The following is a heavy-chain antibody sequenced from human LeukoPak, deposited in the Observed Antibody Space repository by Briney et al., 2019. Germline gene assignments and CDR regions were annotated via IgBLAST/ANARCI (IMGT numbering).Heavy chain of an antibody. V-gene: IGHV1-18*04. CDR3: AKVQLKPQWLRESWGLDY. Sequence: ASVKVCCKASGYTFTSYGISWVRQAPGQGLEWMGWSSAYNGNTNYAQKLQGRVTMTTDTSTSTAYMELRSLRSDDTAVYYCAKVQLKPQWLRESWGLDYWGQGTLVTVSS. CDR2: SSAYNGNT. J-gene: IGHJ4*02. CDR1: GYTFTSYG. D-gene: IGHD5-12*01.